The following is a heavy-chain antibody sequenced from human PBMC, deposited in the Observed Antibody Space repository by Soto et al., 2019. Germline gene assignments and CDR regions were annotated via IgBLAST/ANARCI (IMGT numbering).Heavy chain of an antibody. J-gene: IGHJ6*02. CDR3: ARAFSSATGFYYYYGMDV. V-gene: IGHV4-34*01. CDR2: INHSGST. D-gene: IGHD6-25*01. Sequence: SETLSLTCAFYGWSFSGYYWSLIRQPPGKGLEWIGEINHSGSTNYNPSLKSRVTISVDTSKNQFSLKLSSVTAADTAVYYCARAFSSATGFYYYYGMDVWGQGTTVTVSS. CDR1: GWSFSGYY.